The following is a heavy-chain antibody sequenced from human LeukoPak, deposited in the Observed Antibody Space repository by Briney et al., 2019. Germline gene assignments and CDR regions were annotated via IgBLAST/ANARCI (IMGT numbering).Heavy chain of an antibody. CDR2: IWYDGSNK. Sequence: PGRSLRLSCAASGFTFSSYGMHWVRQAPGKGLEWVAIIWYDGSNKYYADSVKGRFTISRDNSKNTLYLQMNSLRAEDTAVYYCARDLVGATTGCNYWGQGTLVTVSS. J-gene: IGHJ4*02. D-gene: IGHD1-26*01. CDR1: GFTFSSYG. CDR3: ARDLVGATTGCNY. V-gene: IGHV3-33*01.